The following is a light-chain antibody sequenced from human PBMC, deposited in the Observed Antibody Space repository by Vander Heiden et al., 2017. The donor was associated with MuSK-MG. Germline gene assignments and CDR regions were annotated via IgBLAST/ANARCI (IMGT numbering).Light chain of an antibody. Sequence: EIVMTQSPATLSVSPGERATLSCRASQSVGSRLAWYQQRPGQTPRLLIYDASARATGVPTRISGSRSGTEFTLTISILQSEDFGPYYCQQYNNWPPLTFGGGTKVEIK. J-gene: IGKJ4*01. CDR2: DAS. V-gene: IGKV3-15*01. CDR3: QQYNNWPPLT. CDR1: QSVGSR.